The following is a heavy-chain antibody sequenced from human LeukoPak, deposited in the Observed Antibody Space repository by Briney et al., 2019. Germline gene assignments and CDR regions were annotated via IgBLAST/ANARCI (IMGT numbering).Heavy chain of an antibody. CDR3: SGGRRSAFDI. J-gene: IGHJ3*02. D-gene: IGHD2-15*01. Sequence: SETLSLTCAVYGGSFSGYYWSWIRQPPGKGLEWIGEINHSGSTNYNPSLKSRVTISVDTSKNQFSLKLSSVTAADTAVYHRSGGRRSAFDIWGQGTMVTVSS. V-gene: IGHV4-34*01. CDR2: INHSGST. CDR1: GGSFSGYY.